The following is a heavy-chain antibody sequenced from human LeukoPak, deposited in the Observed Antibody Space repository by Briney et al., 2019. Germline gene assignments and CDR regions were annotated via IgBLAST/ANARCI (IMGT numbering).Heavy chain of an antibody. J-gene: IGHJ4*02. D-gene: IGHD3-10*01. Sequence: GGSLRLSCAASGLTVSYNYMSWVRQAPGKGLEWVSVIYSGGSTYYADSVKGRFTISRDNSRNTLYLQLNGLRAEDTAVYYCAGSHIRGALAYWGQGTLVAVSS. CDR3: AGSHIRGALAY. CDR1: GLTVSYNY. CDR2: IYSGGST. V-gene: IGHV3-53*01.